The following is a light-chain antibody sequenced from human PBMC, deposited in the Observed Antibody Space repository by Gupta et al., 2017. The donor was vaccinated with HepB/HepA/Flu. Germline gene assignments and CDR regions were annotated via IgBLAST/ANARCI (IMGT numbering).Light chain of an antibody. Sequence: DIQMTQSPSSLSASVAERVTITCRKSQRISNYLNWYQQKPGAAPNLLIYGASRVQSAVPSRFSGSDSGTXFTLTIXRLQPEDFATYYCQQSEGDPSILGXGTRVDIK. CDR2: GAS. V-gene: IGKV1-39*01. J-gene: IGKJ2*02. CDR3: QQSEGDPSI. CDR1: QRISNY.